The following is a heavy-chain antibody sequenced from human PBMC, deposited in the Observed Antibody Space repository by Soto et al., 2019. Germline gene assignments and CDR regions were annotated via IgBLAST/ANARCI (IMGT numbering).Heavy chain of an antibody. CDR2: IKSHTDGGTT. D-gene: IGHD6-25*01. Sequence: VQLVESGGGLVKPGGSLRLSCTVSGLTFTNAWMTWVRQAPGKGLEWVARIKSHTDGGTTDYAAPLQGRFTIARDDSRNTLFLQMNSLKTEDTAVYFCATAPGYWASAPLDYWGQGTVVTVSS. CDR3: ATAPGYWASAPLDY. V-gene: IGHV3-15*07. CDR1: GLTFTNAW. J-gene: IGHJ4*02.